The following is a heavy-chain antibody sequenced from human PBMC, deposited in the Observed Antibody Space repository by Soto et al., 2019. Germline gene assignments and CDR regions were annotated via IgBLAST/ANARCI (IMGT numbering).Heavy chain of an antibody. J-gene: IGHJ2*01. CDR1: GYTFTTFG. V-gene: IGHV1-18*01. CDR3: ARCYCSAGSCFTCWHFDL. CDR2: ISADNGDT. Sequence: QVQVVQSGAEVKKPGASVKVACKASGYTFTTFGMSWVRQAPGQGLEWMGWISADNGDTNSAQKFQDRVTMTTDTSTNTAYRELRSLTSDDTAVYYCARCYCSAGSCFTCWHFDLWGRGTLVTVSS. D-gene: IGHD2-15*01.